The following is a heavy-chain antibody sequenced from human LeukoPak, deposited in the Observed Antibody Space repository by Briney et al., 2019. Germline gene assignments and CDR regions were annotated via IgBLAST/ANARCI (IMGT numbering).Heavy chain of an antibody. CDR2: FDPEDGET. D-gene: IGHD3-22*01. CDR3: ATWSASGSMIVVVPFDY. Sequence: GASVKVSCKVSGYTLTELSMHWVRQAPGKGLEWMGGFDPEDGETIYAQKFQGRVTMTEDTSTDTAYMELSSLRSEDTAVYYCATWSASGSMIVVVPFDYWGQGTLVTASS. V-gene: IGHV1-24*01. J-gene: IGHJ4*02. CDR1: GYTLTELS.